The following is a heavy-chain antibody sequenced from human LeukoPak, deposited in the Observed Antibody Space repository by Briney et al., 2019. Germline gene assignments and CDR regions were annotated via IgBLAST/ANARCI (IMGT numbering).Heavy chain of an antibody. J-gene: IGHJ4*02. D-gene: IGHD5/OR15-5a*01. CDR3: AKDLRPDGIYDFDY. CDR2: ITGNSDIT. CDR1: GFTFSTYA. V-gene: IGHV3-23*01. Sequence: GGSLRLSCAASGFTFSTYAMNWVRQAPGKGLEWVSVITGNSDITYYADSVKGRFTISRDNSKNTLYLQMNSLRAEDTAVYYCAKDLRPDGIYDFDYWGQGTLVTVSS.